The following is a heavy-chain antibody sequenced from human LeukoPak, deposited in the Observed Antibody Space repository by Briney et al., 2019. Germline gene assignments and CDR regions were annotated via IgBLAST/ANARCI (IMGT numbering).Heavy chain of an antibody. CDR3: ARDSPRREYYYGMDV. CDR1: GGSISSFY. CDR2: IYYSGST. V-gene: IGHV4-59*12. Sequence: SETLFLTCTVSGGSISSFYWNWIRQPPGKGLEWIGYIYYSGSTNYNPSLKSRVTISADTSKNQFSLKLSSVTAADTAVYYCARDSPRREYYYGMDVWGQGTTVTVSS. J-gene: IGHJ6*02.